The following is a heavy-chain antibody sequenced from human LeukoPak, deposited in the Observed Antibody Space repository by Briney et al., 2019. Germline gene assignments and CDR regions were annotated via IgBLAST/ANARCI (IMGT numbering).Heavy chain of an antibody. CDR3: ATGRSIRYFDY. CDR2: IFYSGST. D-gene: IGHD3-9*01. CDR1: GGSINNYY. J-gene: IGHJ4*02. V-gene: IGHV4-59*12. Sequence: SETLSLTCTVSGGSINNYYWSWIRQPPGKGLEWIGYIFYSGSTNYNPSLKSRVTISVDTSKSQFSLKLSSATAADTAVYYCATGRSIRYFDYWGQGTLLTVSS.